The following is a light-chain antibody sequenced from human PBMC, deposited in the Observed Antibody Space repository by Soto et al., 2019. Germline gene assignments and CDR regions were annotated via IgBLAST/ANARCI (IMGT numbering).Light chain of an antibody. J-gene: IGLJ1*01. V-gene: IGLV2-14*01. Sequence: LTQPASVSGAPGQSITISCTGTSSDVGGYNYLSWYQQNPGKAPKLMIYEVSNRPSGVSNRFSGSKSGNMASLTISGLQAEDEADYYCSSYTINRTYVFGTGTKVTVL. CDR1: SSDVGGYNY. CDR2: EVS. CDR3: SSYTINRTYV.